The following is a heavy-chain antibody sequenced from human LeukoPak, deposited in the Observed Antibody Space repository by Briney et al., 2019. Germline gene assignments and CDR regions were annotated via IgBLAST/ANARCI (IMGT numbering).Heavy chain of an antibody. CDR1: GGSISNYY. J-gene: IGHJ4*02. D-gene: IGHD2-8*01. CDR3: AREDCSNGVCPIDS. Sequence: PSETLSLTCTISGGSISNYYWSWIRQPPGKGLEWIGYICYSGNTNYNPSLKRRLTVSLDTSKYQFSLKLKSVTAADTAVYYCAREDCSNGVCPIDSWGQGTLVTVSS. V-gene: IGHV4-59*08. CDR2: ICYSGNT.